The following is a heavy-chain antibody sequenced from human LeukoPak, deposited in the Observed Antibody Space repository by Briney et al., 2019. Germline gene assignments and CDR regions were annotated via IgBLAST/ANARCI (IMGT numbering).Heavy chain of an antibody. V-gene: IGHV3-21*01. CDR1: GFTFNRYN. Sequence: PGGSLRLSCAASGFTFNRYNMNWVRRAPGKGLEWVSSISTSSSYIYYADSVRGRFTISRDNAKNSLYLQMNSLRAEDTAVYSCARGADGVSSNSRGWFDPWGQGTLVTVSS. CDR2: ISTSSSYI. D-gene: IGHD2-15*01. CDR3: ARGADGVSSNSRGWFDP. J-gene: IGHJ5*02.